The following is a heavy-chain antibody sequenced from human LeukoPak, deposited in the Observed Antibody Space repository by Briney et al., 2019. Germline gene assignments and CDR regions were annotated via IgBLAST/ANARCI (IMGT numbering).Heavy chain of an antibody. CDR3: ARRITDYASGSPLYWFFDL. D-gene: IGHD3-10*01. CDR1: GGSIKSDSYY. J-gene: IGHJ2*01. V-gene: IGHV4-39*01. CDR2: IYSGGST. Sequence: SSETLSLTCTVSGGSIKSDSYYWGWIRQPPGKGLEWIGSIYSGGSTYYNTSLKSRITISVDTSKNHFSLTVTSVTAADTAVYYCARRITDYASGSPLYWFFDLWGRGTRVTVSS.